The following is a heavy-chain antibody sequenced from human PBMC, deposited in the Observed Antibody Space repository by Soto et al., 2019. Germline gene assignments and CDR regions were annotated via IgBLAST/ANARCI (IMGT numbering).Heavy chain of an antibody. D-gene: IGHD3-22*01. V-gene: IGHV3-33*01. Sequence: QVQLVESGGGVVQPGRSLRLSCAASGFTFSSYGMHWVRQAPGKGLEWVAVIWYDGSNKYYADSVKGRFTISRDNSKNTLYLQMNSLRAEDTAVYYCARDLGAYDSSGCFDYWGQGTLVTVSS. CDR3: ARDLGAYDSSGCFDY. CDR1: GFTFSSYG. CDR2: IWYDGSNK. J-gene: IGHJ4*02.